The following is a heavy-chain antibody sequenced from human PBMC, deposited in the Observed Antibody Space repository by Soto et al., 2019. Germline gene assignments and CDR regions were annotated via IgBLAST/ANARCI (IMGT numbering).Heavy chain of an antibody. CDR1: GGSISIGDYY. J-gene: IGHJ3*02. CDR3: ARDLAYYDFWSGYLYAFDI. Sequence: SETVSLTCTVSGGSISIGDYYWSCIRQPPGKGLEWIGYIYYSGSTYYNPSLKSRVTISVDTSKNQFSLKLSSVTAADTAVYYCARDLAYYDFWSGYLYAFDIWGQGTMVTVSS. D-gene: IGHD3-3*01. CDR2: IYYSGST. V-gene: IGHV4-30-4*01.